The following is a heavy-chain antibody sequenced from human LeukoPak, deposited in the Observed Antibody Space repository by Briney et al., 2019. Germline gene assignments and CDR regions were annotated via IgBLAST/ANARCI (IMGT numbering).Heavy chain of an antibody. D-gene: IGHD2-15*01. Sequence: QPGGSLRLSCTASGFTFTSYDMHWVRQATGEGLDWVSYIGKFGDTSYPASVKGRFTITREIARNSLHLQMDSLRAGDTGVYYCVRAPPGYGSAGGCRSVGFDVWGQGTVVTVSS. V-gene: IGHV3-13*01. CDR3: VRAPPGYGSAGGCRSVGFDV. J-gene: IGHJ3*01. CDR2: IGKFGDT. CDR1: GFTFTSYD.